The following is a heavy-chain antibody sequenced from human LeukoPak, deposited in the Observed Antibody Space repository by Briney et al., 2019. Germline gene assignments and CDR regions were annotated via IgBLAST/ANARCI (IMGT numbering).Heavy chain of an antibody. J-gene: IGHJ4*02. CDR3: ARGSSEGFDY. CDR1: GFTFSTYD. Sequence: GGSLRLSCAASGFTFSTYDMHWVRQATGKGLEWVSGIGTAGETYYAGSVKGRFTLSRENAKNSLYLQMNNLRAGDTAVYYCARGSSEGFDYWGQGTLVTVSS. D-gene: IGHD3-10*01. V-gene: IGHV3-13*04. CDR2: IGTAGET.